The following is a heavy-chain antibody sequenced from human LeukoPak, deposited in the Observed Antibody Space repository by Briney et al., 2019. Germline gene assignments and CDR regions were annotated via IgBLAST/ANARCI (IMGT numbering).Heavy chain of an antibody. J-gene: IGHJ6*03. CDR2: MNPNSGNT. D-gene: IGHD7-27*01. CDR1: GYTFTSYD. V-gene: IGHV1-8*01. Sequence: ASVKVSCKASGYTFTSYDINWVRQATGQGLEWMGWMNPNSGNTGYAQKFQGRVTMTRNTSISTAYMELSSLRSDDTAVYYCARAWGPGGYYYYYMDVWGKGTTVTISS. CDR3: ARAWGPGGYYYYYMDV.